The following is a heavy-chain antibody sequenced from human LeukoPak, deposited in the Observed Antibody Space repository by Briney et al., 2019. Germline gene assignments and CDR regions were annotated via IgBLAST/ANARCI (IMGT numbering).Heavy chain of an antibody. CDR1: GYTFTGYY. Sequence: ASVKVSCKASGYTFTGYYMHWVRQAPGQGLEWMGWINPNSGGTNYAQKFQGRVTMTRDTSISTAYMELSRLRSDDTAVYYCARGFYYVWGGPGDYWGQGTLVTVSS. CDR3: ARGFYYVWGGPGDY. D-gene: IGHD3-16*01. J-gene: IGHJ4*02. CDR2: INPNSGGT. V-gene: IGHV1-2*02.